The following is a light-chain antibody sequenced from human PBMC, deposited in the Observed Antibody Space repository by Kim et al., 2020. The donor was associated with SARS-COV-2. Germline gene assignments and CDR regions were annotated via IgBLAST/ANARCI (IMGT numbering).Light chain of an antibody. Sequence: EIVLTQSPGTLSLSPGERATLSCRASQSVSRSDLAWYQQKPGQAPRLLIHGASNRATGMSARISGSGSGTDFTLTISRLEPEDVAVYYCQQYGSSPVTFGQGTKLEI. V-gene: IGKV3-20*01. CDR3: QQYGSSPVT. J-gene: IGKJ2*01. CDR1: QSVSRSD. CDR2: GAS.